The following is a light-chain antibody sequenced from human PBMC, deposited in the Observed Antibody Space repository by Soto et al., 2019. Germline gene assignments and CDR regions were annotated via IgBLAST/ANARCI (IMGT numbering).Light chain of an antibody. CDR2: EGS. CDR1: SSDVGSYNL. Sequence: QSALTQPASVSRSPGQSITISCTGTSSDVGSYNLVSWYQQHPGKAPKLMIYEGSKRPSGVSNRFSGSKYDNTASLTISGLQAEDETDYYCCSYAGSSTFVFGTGTKVTIL. CDR3: CSYAGSSTFV. V-gene: IGLV2-23*01. J-gene: IGLJ1*01.